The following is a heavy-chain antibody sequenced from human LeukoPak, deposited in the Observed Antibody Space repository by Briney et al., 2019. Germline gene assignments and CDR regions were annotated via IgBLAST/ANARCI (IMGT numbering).Heavy chain of an antibody. Sequence: GGSLRLSCAASGFTFSSYWMHWVRQDPGKGLVWVSHINSDGSTTRYADSAKGRFTISRDNAKNTLYLQMNSLRAEDTAVYYCARDLSTSGTYHTRFDYWGQGTLVTVSS. V-gene: IGHV3-74*01. J-gene: IGHJ4*02. CDR1: GFTFSSYW. D-gene: IGHD3-10*01. CDR3: ARDLSTSGTYHTRFDY. CDR2: INSDGSTT.